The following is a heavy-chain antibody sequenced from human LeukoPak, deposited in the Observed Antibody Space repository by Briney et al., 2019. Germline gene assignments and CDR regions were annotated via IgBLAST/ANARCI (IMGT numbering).Heavy chain of an antibody. J-gene: IGHJ4*02. CDR2: ISGSGGST. V-gene: IGHV3-23*01. CDR1: GFTFSSYA. CDR3: AREGTYYYDSSGYYNLDY. Sequence: GGSLRLSCAASGFTFSSYAMSWVRQAPGKGLEWVSAISGSGGSTYYADSVKGRFTISRDNSKNTLYLQMNSLRAEDTAVYYCAREGTYYYDSSGYYNLDYWGQGTLVTVSS. D-gene: IGHD3-22*01.